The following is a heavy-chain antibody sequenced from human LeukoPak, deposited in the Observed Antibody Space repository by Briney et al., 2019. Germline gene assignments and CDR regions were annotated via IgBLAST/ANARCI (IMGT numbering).Heavy chain of an antibody. V-gene: IGHV3-7*01. Sequence: GGSLRLSCAASGFSFCDYWMTWARHIPGKGLEWVAHIKQDGAEKHYAESVEGRFIISRDNAKISLYLEMDSLKVEDTAVYYCARVGAWDLQRVFEYWGQGTLVTVSS. CDR2: IKQDGAEK. CDR1: GFSFCDYW. CDR3: ARVGAWDLQRVFEY. J-gene: IGHJ4*02. D-gene: IGHD1-26*01.